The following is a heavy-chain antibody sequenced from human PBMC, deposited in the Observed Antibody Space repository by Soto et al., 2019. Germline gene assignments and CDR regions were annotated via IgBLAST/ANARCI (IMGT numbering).Heavy chain of an antibody. V-gene: IGHV3-23*01. J-gene: IGHJ4*02. CDR2: LSGDGTTT. Sequence: GGSLRLSCAASGFTFSNYAMSWVRQAPGKGLEWVSSLSGDGTTTYYIDSVKGRFTISRDNSRNTLSLQMNSLRTEDTAVYYCAKDISFDTSAYNYWGQGILVTVSS. CDR3: AKDISFDTSAYNY. CDR1: GFTFSNYA. D-gene: IGHD3-22*01.